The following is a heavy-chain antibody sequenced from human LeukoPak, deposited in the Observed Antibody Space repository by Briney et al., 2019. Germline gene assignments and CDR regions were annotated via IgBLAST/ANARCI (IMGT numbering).Heavy chain of an antibody. Sequence: GGSLRLSCAASGFTFSSYSMNWVRPAPGKGLEWVSSISSSSYIYYADSVKGRFTISRDNAKNSLYLQMNSLRAEDTAVYYCARFSGYCSSTSCTPGDWGQGTLVTVSS. V-gene: IGHV3-21*01. CDR2: ISSSSYI. D-gene: IGHD2-2*01. CDR3: ARFSGYCSSTSCTPGD. J-gene: IGHJ4*02. CDR1: GFTFSSYS.